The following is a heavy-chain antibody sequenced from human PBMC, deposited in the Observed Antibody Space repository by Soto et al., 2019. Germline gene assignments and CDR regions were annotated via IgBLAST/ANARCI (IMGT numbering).Heavy chain of an antibody. D-gene: IGHD3-10*01. CDR1: EFTFSSYG. J-gene: IGHJ4*02. CDR2: IWYDGSNK. V-gene: IGHV3-33*01. CDR3: AREDYGSGSFDY. Sequence: QVQLVESGGGVVQPGRSLRLSCAASEFTFSSYGMHWVRQAPGKGLEWVAVIWYDGSNKYYADSVKGRFTISRDNSKNTLYLQLNSLRAEDTAVYYGAREDYGSGSFDYWGQGPLVTFSS.